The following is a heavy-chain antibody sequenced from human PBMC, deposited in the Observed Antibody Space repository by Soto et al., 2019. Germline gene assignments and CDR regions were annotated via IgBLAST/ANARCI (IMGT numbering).Heavy chain of an antibody. J-gene: IGHJ4*02. V-gene: IGHV3-23*01. CDR2: ITGSGDNT. CDR3: AKDPVVRGIMFFDY. Sequence: EVQLLESGGGLIRPGGSLRLSCAASGFIFRNYAMSWVRQAPGKGLEWVSAITGSGDNTYYADSVKGRFTISRDNSKNTLYLQMNSLRAEDTAVYYCAKDPVVRGIMFFDYWGQGTPGHRLL. CDR1: GFIFRNYA. D-gene: IGHD3-10*01.